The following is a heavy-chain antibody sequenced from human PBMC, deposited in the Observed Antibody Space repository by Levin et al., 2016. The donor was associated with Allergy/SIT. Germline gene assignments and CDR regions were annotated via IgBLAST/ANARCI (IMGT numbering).Heavy chain of an antibody. V-gene: IGHV4-39*02. CDR1: GGSTSSNSYY. Sequence: GSLRLSCSVSGGSTSSNSYYWGWIRQPPGKGLEWIASIYYTGSTYYNPSLKSRVNISVDMSKNHISLRLSSVTAADSAVYYCVGQIAGLDAFDIWGQGTMVTVSS. D-gene: IGHD6-13*01. CDR2: IYYTGST. CDR3: VGQIAGLDAFDI. J-gene: IGHJ3*02.